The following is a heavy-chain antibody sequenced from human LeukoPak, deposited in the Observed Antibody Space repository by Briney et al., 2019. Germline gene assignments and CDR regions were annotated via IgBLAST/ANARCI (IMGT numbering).Heavy chain of an antibody. V-gene: IGHV4-39*02. D-gene: IGHD3-10*01. CDR2: IYYSGST. CDR3: ARDLKGSPSFDY. J-gene: IGHJ4*02. Sequence: SETLSLTCTVSGGSISSSSYYWGWIRQPPGKGLEWIGSIYYSGSTYYNPSLKSRVTISVDTSKNQFSLKLSSVTAADTAVYYCARDLKGSPSFDYWGQGTLVTVSS. CDR1: GGSISSSSYY.